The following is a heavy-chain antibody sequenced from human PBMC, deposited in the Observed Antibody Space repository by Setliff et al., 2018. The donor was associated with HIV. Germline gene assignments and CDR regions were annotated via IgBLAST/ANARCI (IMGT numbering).Heavy chain of an antibody. CDR1: GYAISSGYY. CDR3: ARELRRSWDYDQEYYFDY. D-gene: IGHD3-16*01. J-gene: IGHJ4*02. CDR2: IYARGST. Sequence: PSETLSLTCAVSGYAISSGYYWGWIRRPPGKGLEWIGSIYARGSTYYSPSLKSRVTISVDTSKNQFSLKLSSVTAADTAVYYCARELRRSWDYDQEYYFDYWGQGTLVTVSS. V-gene: IGHV4-38-2*02.